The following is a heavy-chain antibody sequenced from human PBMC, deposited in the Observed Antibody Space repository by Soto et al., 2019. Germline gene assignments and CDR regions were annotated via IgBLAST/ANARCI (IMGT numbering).Heavy chain of an antibody. CDR1: GFTFSSHW. J-gene: IGHJ3*02. Sequence: EVQLVESGGGLVHPGGSLGLSCAASGFTFSSHWMSWVRQAPGKGLEWVANIRQDGREEQYMDSVKGRFTLSRDKGKNSLYLQMNGLRVEDTAVYYCAKSEGYSFDIRGQGTMVPVSS. D-gene: IGHD6-13*01. V-gene: IGHV3-7*01. CDR2: IRQDGREE. CDR3: AKSEGYSFDI.